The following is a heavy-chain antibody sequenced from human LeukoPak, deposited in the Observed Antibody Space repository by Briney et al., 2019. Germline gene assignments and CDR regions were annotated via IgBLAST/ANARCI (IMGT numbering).Heavy chain of an antibody. D-gene: IGHD6-6*01. J-gene: IGHJ4*02. CDR2: IQYDGINK. V-gene: IGHV3-30*02. CDR1: GFTFSTYG. CDR3: AKEVQLLPFDY. Sequence: GGSLRLSCAAPGFTFSTYGMHWVRQAPGKGLDWVAFIQYDGINKFYADSVKGRFTISRDNSKNTVYLQMNSLRPEDTAVYYCAKEVQLLPFDYWGQGTLVTVSS.